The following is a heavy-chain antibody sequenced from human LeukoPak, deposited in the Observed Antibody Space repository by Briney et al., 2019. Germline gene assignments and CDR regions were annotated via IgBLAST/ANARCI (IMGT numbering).Heavy chain of an antibody. D-gene: IGHD4-23*01. V-gene: IGHV5-51*01. J-gene: IGHJ2*01. Sequence: GESLKISCKGSGYSFTSYWIGWVRQMPGKGLEWMGIIYPGDSDTRYSPSFQGQVTISADKSISTAYLQWSSLKASDTAMYYCAIYPTDYGGNSVWYFDLWGRGTLVTVSS. CDR3: AIYPTDYGGNSVWYFDL. CDR1: GYSFTSYW. CDR2: IYPGDSDT.